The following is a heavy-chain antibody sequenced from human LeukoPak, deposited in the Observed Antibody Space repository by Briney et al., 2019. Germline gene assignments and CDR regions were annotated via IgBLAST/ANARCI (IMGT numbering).Heavy chain of an antibody. CDR2: IWYDGSNK. V-gene: IGHV3-33*01. D-gene: IGHD3-3*01. CDR1: GFTFSSYG. J-gene: IGHJ4*02. Sequence: GRSLRLSCAASGFTFSSYGMHWVHQAPGKGLEWVAVIWYDGSNKYYADSVKGRFTISRDNSKNTLYLQMNSLRAEDTAVYYGARSGSGFWSGHVPGPNPQNVFDYWGQGTLVTVSS. CDR3: ARSGSGFWSGHVPGPNPQNVFDY.